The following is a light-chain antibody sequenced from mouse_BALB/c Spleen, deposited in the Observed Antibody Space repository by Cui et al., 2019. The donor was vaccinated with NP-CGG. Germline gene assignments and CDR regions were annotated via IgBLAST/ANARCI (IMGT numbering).Light chain of an antibody. CDR1: TGAVTTSNY. V-gene: IGLV1*01. Sequence: QAVVTQESPLTTSPGETVTLTCRSSTGAVTTSNYANWVQEKPDHLFTGLIGGTNNRAPGVPARFSGSLIGDKAALTITGVQTEDEAIYFCALWYSNHWVFGGGSKLSVL. J-gene: IGLJ1*01. CDR2: GTN. CDR3: ALWYSNHWV.